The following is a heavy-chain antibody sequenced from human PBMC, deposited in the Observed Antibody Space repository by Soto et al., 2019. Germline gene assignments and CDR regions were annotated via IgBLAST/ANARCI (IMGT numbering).Heavy chain of an antibody. V-gene: IGHV3-48*01. D-gene: IGHD6-19*01. CDR1: GFTFSSYS. Sequence: PGGSLRLSCAASGFTFSSYSMNWVRQAPGKGLEWVSYISSSSSTIYYADSVKGRFTISRDNAKNSLYLQMNSLRAEDTAVYYCARGGSSGSNWFDPWDQGTLVTVSS. J-gene: IGHJ5*02. CDR2: ISSSSSTI. CDR3: ARGGSSGSNWFDP.